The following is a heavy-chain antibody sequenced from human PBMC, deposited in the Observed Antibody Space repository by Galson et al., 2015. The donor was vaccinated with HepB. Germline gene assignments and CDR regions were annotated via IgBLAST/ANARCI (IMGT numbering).Heavy chain of an antibody. CDR2: INHSGST. J-gene: IGHJ5*02. CDR3: ARGKSGSTVFAPILFDP. CDR1: GGSFSGYY. V-gene: IGHV4-34*01. D-gene: IGHD2-15*01. Sequence: ETLSLTCAVYGGSFSGYYWSWIRQPPGKGLEWIGEINHSGSTNYNPSLKSRVTISVETSKNQFSLKLSSVTAADTAVYYCARGKSGSTVFAPILFDPWGQGTLVTVSS.